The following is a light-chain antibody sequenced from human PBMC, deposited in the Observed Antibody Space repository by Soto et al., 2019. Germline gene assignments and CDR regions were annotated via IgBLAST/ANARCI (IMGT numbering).Light chain of an antibody. V-gene: IGKV3-20*01. J-gene: IGKJ1*01. CDR1: QSVSSSY. CDR2: GAS. Sequence: EIVLTQSPGTLSLSPGERATLSCRASQSVSSSYLAWYQQKPGQAPRLLIYGASSRATGIPDRFSGSGSGTDFTLTISRLEPEDFAVYXXXQYGSSVWTFGQGTKVEIK. CDR3: XQYGSSVWT.